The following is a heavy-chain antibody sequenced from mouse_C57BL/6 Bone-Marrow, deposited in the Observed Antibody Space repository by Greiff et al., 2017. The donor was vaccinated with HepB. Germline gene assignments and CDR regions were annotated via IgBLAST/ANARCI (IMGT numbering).Heavy chain of an antibody. CDR1: GYSFTSYY. V-gene: IGHV1-66*01. CDR2: IYPGSGNT. Sequence: QVQLKESGPELVKPGASVKISCKASGYSFTSYYIHWVKQRPGQGLEWIGWIYPGSGNTKYNEKFKGKATLTADTSSSTAYMQLSSLTSEDSAVYYCARGTYYSNPAYWGQGTLVTVSA. D-gene: IGHD2-5*01. CDR3: ARGTYYSNPAY. J-gene: IGHJ3*01.